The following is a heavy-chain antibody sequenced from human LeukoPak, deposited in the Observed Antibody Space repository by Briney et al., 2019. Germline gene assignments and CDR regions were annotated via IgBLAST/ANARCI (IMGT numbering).Heavy chain of an antibody. V-gene: IGHV3-9*01. CDR3: AKEGTSCWQYYYSYGMDV. D-gene: IGHD2-2*01. J-gene: IGHJ6*02. CDR2: ISWNSGSI. Sequence: GGSLRLSCAASGFTFDDYAMHWVRQAPGKGLEWVSGISWNSGSIGYADSVKGRFTISRDNAKNSLYLQMNNLRAEDTALYYCAKEGTSCWQYYYSYGMDVWGQGTTVTVSS. CDR1: GFTFDDYA.